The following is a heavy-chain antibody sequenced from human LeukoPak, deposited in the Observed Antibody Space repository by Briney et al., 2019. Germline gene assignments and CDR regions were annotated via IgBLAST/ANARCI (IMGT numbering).Heavy chain of an antibody. D-gene: IGHD5-18*01. CDR1: GFTFSTFA. Sequence: GGSLRLSCAASGFTFSTFAMIWVRQPPGKGLEWVSSIFPSGGEIHYADSVRGRFTISRDNSKSILSLQMNSLRAEDAAIYYCATYRQVLLPFESWGQGTLVTVSS. CDR3: ATYRQVLLPFES. V-gene: IGHV3-23*01. CDR2: IFPSGGEI. J-gene: IGHJ4*02.